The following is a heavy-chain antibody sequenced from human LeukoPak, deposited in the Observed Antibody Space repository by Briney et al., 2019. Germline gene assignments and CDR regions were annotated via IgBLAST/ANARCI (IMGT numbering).Heavy chain of an antibody. D-gene: IGHD7-27*01. CDR2: ISHTSDAI. Sequence: GGSLRLACAASGFTFSTYGMNWVRQAPGKGLEWVSYISHTSDAIYYPDSVKGRFTISRDNAKNSLYLQMNSLRVEDTAVYYCARDNWVDYWGQGTLVTVSS. J-gene: IGHJ4*02. V-gene: IGHV3-48*01. CDR1: GFTFSTYG. CDR3: ARDNWVDY.